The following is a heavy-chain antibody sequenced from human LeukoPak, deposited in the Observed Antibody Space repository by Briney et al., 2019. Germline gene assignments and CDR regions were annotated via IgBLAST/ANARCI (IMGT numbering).Heavy chain of an antibody. Sequence: ASVKVSCKASGYTFTGYYMHWVRQAPGQGLEWMGWINPNSGGTNYAQKFQGRVTTTRDTSISTAYMELSRLRSDDTAVYYCARGNLLWFGELYSYYFDYWGQGTLVTVSS. J-gene: IGHJ4*02. CDR1: GYTFTGYY. V-gene: IGHV1-2*02. D-gene: IGHD3-10*01. CDR3: ARGNLLWFGELYSYYFDY. CDR2: INPNSGGT.